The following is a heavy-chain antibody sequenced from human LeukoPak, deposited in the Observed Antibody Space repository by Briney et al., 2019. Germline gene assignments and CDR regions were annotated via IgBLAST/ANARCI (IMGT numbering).Heavy chain of an antibody. J-gene: IGHJ6*03. CDR2: INHSGST. D-gene: IGHD2-2*01. Sequence: SETLSLTCAVYGGSFSGYYWSWIRQPPGKGLEWIGEINHSGSTNYNPSLKSRVTISVDTSKNQFSLKLSSVTAADTAVYYCARGVEGYCSSTSCYPCYYYYYYMDVWGKGTTVTVSS. V-gene: IGHV4-34*01. CDR3: ARGVEGYCSSTSCYPCYYYYYYMDV. CDR1: GGSFSGYY.